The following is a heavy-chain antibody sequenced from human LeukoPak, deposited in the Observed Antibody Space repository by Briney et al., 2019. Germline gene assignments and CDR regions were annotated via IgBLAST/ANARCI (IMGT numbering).Heavy chain of an antibody. V-gene: IGHV3-48*01. D-gene: IGHD5-12*01. CDR3: ARDGGYRGYDADC. Sequence: GGSLRLSCAASGFTFSTYSMKWVRQAPGKGLEWVSYISDSGAMYYADSVRGRFTITRENAQNSLFLQMNSLRAEDTAVYYCARDGGYRGYDADCWGQGTLVTVSS. J-gene: IGHJ4*02. CDR2: ISDSGAM. CDR1: GFTFSTYS.